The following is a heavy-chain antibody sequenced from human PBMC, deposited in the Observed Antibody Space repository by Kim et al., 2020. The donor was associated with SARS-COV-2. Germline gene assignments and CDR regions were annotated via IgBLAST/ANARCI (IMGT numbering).Heavy chain of an antibody. V-gene: IGHV3-7*01. CDR2: IKQDGSEK. J-gene: IGHJ4*02. CDR3: ARVRGNVDTAMGNGGFDY. Sequence: GGSLRLSCAASGFTFSSYWMSWVRQAPGKGLEWVANIKQDGSEKYYVDSVKGRFTISRDNAKNSLYLQMNSLRAEDTAVYYCARVRGNVDTAMGNGGFDYWGQGTLVTVSS. D-gene: IGHD5-18*01. CDR1: GFTFSSYW.